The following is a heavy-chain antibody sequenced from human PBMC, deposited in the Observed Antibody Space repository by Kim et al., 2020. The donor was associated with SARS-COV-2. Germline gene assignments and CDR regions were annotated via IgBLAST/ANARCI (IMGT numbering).Heavy chain of an antibody. V-gene: IGHV3-30-3*01. CDR1: GFTFNTDA. CDR3: VRDYSKNWSFDF. D-gene: IGHD6-13*01. Sequence: GGSLRLSCEASGFTFNTDAMHWVRQAPGKGLEWVTLISNDGSSAYYADSVKGRFTISRDNSKNTLYLQMNSLRTEDTALYYCVRDYSKNWSFDFWGQGT. J-gene: IGHJ4*02. CDR2: ISNDGSSA.